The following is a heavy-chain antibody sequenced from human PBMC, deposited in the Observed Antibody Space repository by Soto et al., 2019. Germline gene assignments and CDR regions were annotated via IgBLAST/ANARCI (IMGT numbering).Heavy chain of an antibody. CDR3: ARDGLGYCSSTSCSWFDP. J-gene: IGHJ5*02. V-gene: IGHV3-30-3*01. Sequence: QVQLVESGGGVVQPGRSLRLSCAASGFTFSSYAMHWVRQAPGKGLEWVAVISYDGSNKYYADSVKGRFTISRDNSKNTLYLQMNSLRAEDTAVYYCARDGLGYCSSTSCSWFDPWGQGTLVTVSS. D-gene: IGHD2-2*01. CDR2: ISYDGSNK. CDR1: GFTFSSYA.